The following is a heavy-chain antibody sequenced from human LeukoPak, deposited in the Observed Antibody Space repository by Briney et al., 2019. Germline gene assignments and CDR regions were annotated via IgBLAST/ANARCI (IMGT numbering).Heavy chain of an antibody. V-gene: IGHV3-30-3*01. J-gene: IGHJ4*02. CDR2: ISSDGSKK. Sequence: PGGSLRLSCVASGFTLRTYAMHWVRQAPGKGLGWVAVISSDGSKKFYSDSVKGQFTISRDNSKNTLYLQMDSLRTEDTGVYFCVRDAGGYWGQGTLVTVSS. CDR3: VRDAGGY. D-gene: IGHD1-14*01. CDR1: GFTLRTYA.